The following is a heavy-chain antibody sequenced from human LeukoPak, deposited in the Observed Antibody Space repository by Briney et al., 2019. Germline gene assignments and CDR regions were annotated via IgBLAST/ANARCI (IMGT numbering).Heavy chain of an antibody. CDR3: ARGEGYCSGGSCYYYYGMDV. Sequence: PSQTLSLTCAVSGGSISSGGYSWSWIRQPPGKGLEWIGYIYHSGSTYYNPSLKSRVAISVDRSKNQFSLKLSSVTAAGTAVYYCARGEGYCSGGSCYYYYGMDVWGQGTTVTVSS. CDR1: GGSISSGGYS. J-gene: IGHJ6*02. V-gene: IGHV4-30-2*01. CDR2: IYHSGST. D-gene: IGHD2-15*01.